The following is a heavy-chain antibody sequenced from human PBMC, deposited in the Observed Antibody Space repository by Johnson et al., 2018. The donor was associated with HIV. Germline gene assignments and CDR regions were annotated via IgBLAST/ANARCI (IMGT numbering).Heavy chain of an antibody. CDR2: IYSGGST. J-gene: IGHJ3*02. V-gene: IGHV3-NL1*01. CDR3: ARGPGGFGAFDI. Sequence: QVQLVESGGGVVQPGRSLRLSCAASGFTFSSYGMHWVRQAPGKGLEWVAVIYSGGSTYYADSVKGRFTISRDNSKNTLYLQMNSLRAEDTAVYYCARGPGGFGAFDIWGQGTMVTVSS. D-gene: IGHD2-8*02. CDR1: GFTFSSYG.